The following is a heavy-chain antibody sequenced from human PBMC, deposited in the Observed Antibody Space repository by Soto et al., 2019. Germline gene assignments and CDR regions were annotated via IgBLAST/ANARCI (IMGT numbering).Heavy chain of an antibody. CDR1: GGTFSSYA. CDR2: IIPIFGTA. Sequence: QVQLVQSGVEVKKPGSSVKVSCKASGGTFSSYAISWVRQAPGQGLEWMGGIIPIFGTANYAQKFQGRVTITADESTCTAYMEVCSRRSEDTAVYYWAREVVVAATGWFDPWGQGTLVTVSS. CDR3: AREVVVAATGWFDP. D-gene: IGHD2-15*01. V-gene: IGHV1-69*12. J-gene: IGHJ5*02.